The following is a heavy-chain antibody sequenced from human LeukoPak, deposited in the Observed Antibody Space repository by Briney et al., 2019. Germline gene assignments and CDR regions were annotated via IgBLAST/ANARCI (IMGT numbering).Heavy chain of an antibody. D-gene: IGHD6-13*01. V-gene: IGHV4-39*07. CDR1: GGSISSGSYY. CDR2: IYYSGST. CDR3: ARDRQQLVRGDYFDY. J-gene: IGHJ4*02. Sequence: PSETLSLTCTVSGGSISSGSYYWVWIRQPPGEGLDWIGSIYYSGSTYYNPSLQSRVTMSVDTSKNQFSLKLNSLTAADTAVYYCARDRQQLVRGDYFDYWGQGTLVTVSS.